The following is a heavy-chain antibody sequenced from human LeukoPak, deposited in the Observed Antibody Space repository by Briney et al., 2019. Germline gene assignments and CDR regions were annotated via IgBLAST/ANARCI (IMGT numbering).Heavy chain of an antibody. Sequence: GGSLRLSCAASGFTFSSYSMNWVRQAPGKGLEWVSSISSSSSYIYYADSVKGRFTISRDNAKNSLYLQMNSLRAEDTAVYYCARGGSGTTMLYYYCYMDVWGKGTTVTVSS. CDR3: ARGGSGTTMLYYYCYMDV. J-gene: IGHJ6*03. V-gene: IGHV3-21*01. D-gene: IGHD1-26*01. CDR2: ISSSSSYI. CDR1: GFTFSSYS.